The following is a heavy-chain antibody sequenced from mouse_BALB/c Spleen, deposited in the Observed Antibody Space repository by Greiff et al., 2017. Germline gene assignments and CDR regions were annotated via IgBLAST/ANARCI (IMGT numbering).Heavy chain of an antibody. V-gene: IGHV3-2*02. CDR3: ATGGNYGFAY. J-gene: IGHJ3*01. D-gene: IGHD2-1*01. CDR2: ISYSGST. CDR1: GYSITSDYA. Sequence: EVNLVESGPGLVKPSQSLSLTCTVTGYSITSDYAWNWIRQFPGNKLEWMGYISYSGSTSYNPSLKSRISITRDTSKNQFFMQLNSVTTEDTATYYCATGGNYGFAYWGQGTLVTVSA.